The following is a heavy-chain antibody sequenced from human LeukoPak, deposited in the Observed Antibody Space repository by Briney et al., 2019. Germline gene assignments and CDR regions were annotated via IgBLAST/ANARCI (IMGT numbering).Heavy chain of an antibody. CDR2: IYYSGST. CDR3: ARGQWDDYGDFASP. Sequence: PSETLSLTCTVSGGSISSDYWSWIRQPPGKGLEWSGYIYYSGSTNYNPSLKSRVTLSADTSKNQFSLKLSSVTAADTAVYYCARGQWDDYGDFASPWGQGTLVTVSS. D-gene: IGHD4-17*01. CDR1: GGSISSDY. V-gene: IGHV4-59*01. J-gene: IGHJ4*02.